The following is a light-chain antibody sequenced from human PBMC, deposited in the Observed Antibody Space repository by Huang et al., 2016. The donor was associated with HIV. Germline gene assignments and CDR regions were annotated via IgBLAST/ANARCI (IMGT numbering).Light chain of an antibody. CDR1: PSVVYSSNNKNY. V-gene: IGKV4-1*01. J-gene: IGKJ4*01. CDR2: WAS. CDR3: QQYYSTPVT. Sequence: DIVMTQSPDSLAVSLGERDTINCKSSPSVVYSSNNKNYLAWYQQKPGQPPKLLIYWASTRESGVPYRFSGSGSGTDFTLTISSLQAEDVAVYYCQQYYSTPVTFGGGTKVEIK.